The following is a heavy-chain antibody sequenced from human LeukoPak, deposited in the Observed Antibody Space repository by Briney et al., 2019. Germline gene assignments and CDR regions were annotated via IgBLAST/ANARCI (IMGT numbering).Heavy chain of an antibody. CDR2: ISSSSSTI. Sequence: GGSLRLSCAASGFTFSSYSMNWIRQAPGKGLEWVSYISSSSSTIYYADSVKGRFTISRDNAKNSLYLQMNSLRAEDTAVYYCARIRYCSSTSCYPPSANYYYHGMDVWGQGTTVTVSS. CDR3: ARIRYCSSTSCYPPSANYYYHGMDV. D-gene: IGHD2-2*01. V-gene: IGHV3-48*01. CDR1: GFTFSSYS. J-gene: IGHJ6*02.